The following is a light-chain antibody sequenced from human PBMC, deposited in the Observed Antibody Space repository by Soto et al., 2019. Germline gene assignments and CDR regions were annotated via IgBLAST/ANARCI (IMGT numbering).Light chain of an antibody. J-gene: IGLJ1*01. CDR3: ETWDSYTHV. CDR2: LEGGTY. CDR1: SGHSGHI. Sequence: QPVLTQSSSASASLGSSVKLTCTLSSGHSGHIIAWHQQQPGKAPRYLMTLEGGTYNTGGGVPDRFSGSSSGADRYLTISNLQSEDEADYYCETWDSYTHVFGTGTKVTVL. V-gene: IGLV4-60*03.